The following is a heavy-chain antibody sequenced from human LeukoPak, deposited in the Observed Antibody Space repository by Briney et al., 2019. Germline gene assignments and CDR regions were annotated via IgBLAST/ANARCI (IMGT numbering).Heavy chain of an antibody. V-gene: IGHV4-61*05. CDR2: IYDIGST. CDR1: GGSISSSSYY. J-gene: IGHJ3*02. D-gene: IGHD1-26*01. CDR3: ARGRDSSGSYRRAFDI. Sequence: SETLSLTCTVSGGSISSSSYYWGWIRQPPGKGLEWIGYIYDIGSTKYNPSLESRVTISVDTSKNQFSVKLSSVTAADTAIYYCARGRDSSGSYRRAFDIWGQGTMVTVSS.